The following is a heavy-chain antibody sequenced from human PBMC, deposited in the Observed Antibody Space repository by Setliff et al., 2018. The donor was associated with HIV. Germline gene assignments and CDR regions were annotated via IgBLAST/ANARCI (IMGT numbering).Heavy chain of an antibody. CDR2: ISPSGDRT. CDR1: GYAFTSQF. V-gene: IGHV1-46*01. J-gene: IGHJ4*02. CDR3: ARGGYGSENLLFDF. Sequence: ASVKVSCKASGYAFTSQFMHWVRQAPGQGLEWMGIISPSGDRTTYAQRFRGRVTMTSDTSTSTVNMELSSLRSEDTAVYYCARGGYGSENLLFDFWGQGTLVTVSS. D-gene: IGHD3-10*01.